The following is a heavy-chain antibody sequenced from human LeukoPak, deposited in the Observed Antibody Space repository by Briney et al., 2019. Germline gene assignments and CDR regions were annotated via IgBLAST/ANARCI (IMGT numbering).Heavy chain of an antibody. CDR1: GYTFTGYY. D-gene: IGHD3-22*01. V-gene: IGHV1-2*02. J-gene: IGHJ4*02. Sequence: GASVTVSCKASGYTFTGYYMHWVRQAPGQGLEWMGWINPNSGGTNYAQKFQGRVTMTRDTSISTASMELSRLRSDDTAVYYCARGYPYYDSSGYYETLDYWGQGTLVTVSS. CDR2: INPNSGGT. CDR3: ARGYPYYDSSGYYETLDY.